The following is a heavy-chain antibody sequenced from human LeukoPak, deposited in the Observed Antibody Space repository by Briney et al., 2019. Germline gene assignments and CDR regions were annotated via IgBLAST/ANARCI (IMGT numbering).Heavy chain of an antibody. D-gene: IGHD5-18*01. CDR1: GYTFTSYG. V-gene: IGHV1-18*01. CDR2: ISTYNYNT. Sequence: GASVKVSCKTSGYTFTSYGVSWVRQAPGQRLEWMGWISTYNYNTYFAQKFRGRVTLSKDTSTSTVSMELRNLRSDDSAIYYCARQVDTTMALPDYWGQGTLVTVSS. CDR3: ARQVDTTMALPDY. J-gene: IGHJ4*02.